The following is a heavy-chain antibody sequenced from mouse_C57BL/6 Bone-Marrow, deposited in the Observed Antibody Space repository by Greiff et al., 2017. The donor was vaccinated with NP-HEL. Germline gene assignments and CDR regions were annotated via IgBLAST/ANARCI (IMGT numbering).Heavy chain of an antibody. V-gene: IGHV5-4*01. Sequence: EVKLVESGGGLVKPGGSLKLSCAASGFTFSSYAMSWVRQTPEKRLEWVATISDGGSYTYYPDNVKGRFTISRDNAKNNLYLQMSHLKSEDTAMYYCARDIYYGNLVAYWGQGTLVTVSA. J-gene: IGHJ3*01. D-gene: IGHD2-1*01. CDR3: ARDIYYGNLVAY. CDR1: GFTFSSYA. CDR2: ISDGGSYT.